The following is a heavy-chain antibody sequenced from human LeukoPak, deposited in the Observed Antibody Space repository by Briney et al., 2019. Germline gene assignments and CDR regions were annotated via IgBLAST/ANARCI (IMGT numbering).Heavy chain of an antibody. Sequence: EPGGSLRLSCAGSGFSFSSNTMSGVRQAPGRGLEWVSAISNNGGRTDYADSVKGRFTISRDNSKSTLYLHMDSLRAEDTAVYYCARDEDTSALSEYWGQGTLVTVSS. CDR1: GFSFSSNT. V-gene: IGHV3-23*01. D-gene: IGHD2/OR15-2a*01. CDR2: ISNNGGRT. J-gene: IGHJ4*02. CDR3: ARDEDTSALSEY.